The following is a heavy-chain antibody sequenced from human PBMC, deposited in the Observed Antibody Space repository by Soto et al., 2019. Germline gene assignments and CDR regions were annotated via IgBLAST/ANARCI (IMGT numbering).Heavy chain of an antibody. CDR2: ISGRGGSR. Sequence: EVQLLESGGGLVQPGGSLRLSCTASGFTFSTYALTRVRQAPGKGLEWVSTISGRGGSRYYADSVKGRFTISRANSQNTLYLDMDGLRADDSAVYYCAKAGEEDCSGCSCRNLYLYFDLWGRGTTVTVSS. CDR3: AKAGEEDCSGCSCRNLYLYFDL. V-gene: IGHV3-23*01. CDR1: GFTFSTYA. J-gene: IGHJ2*01. D-gene: IGHD2-15*01.